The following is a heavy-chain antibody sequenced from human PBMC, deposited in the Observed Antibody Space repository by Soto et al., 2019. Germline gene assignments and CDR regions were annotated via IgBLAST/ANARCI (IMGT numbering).Heavy chain of an antibody. V-gene: IGHV3-48*01. CDR3: ARHLNFDS. J-gene: IGHJ4*02. Sequence: VQLVESGGDLVQPGGSLRLSCAASGFTFSSYSMNWVRQAPGKGLEWVSYISSGSITIYYADSVQGRFTISRDNAKNSLYLQMNSLRAEDTAVYYCARHLNFDSWGQGTLVTVSS. CDR1: GFTFSSYS. CDR2: ISSGSITI.